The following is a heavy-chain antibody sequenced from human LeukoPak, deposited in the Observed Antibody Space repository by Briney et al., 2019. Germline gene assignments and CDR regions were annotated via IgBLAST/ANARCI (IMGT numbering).Heavy chain of an antibody. D-gene: IGHD1-26*01. CDR1: GYTLTRYF. CDR3: ARDRGEIVGSDAFDI. CDR2: INPNGGST. V-gene: IGHV1-46*01. Sequence: GASVKVSCKASGYTLTRYFIHWVRQAPGQGLEWMGIINPNGGSTSYPQKFQGRVTMTRDTSTSTVYMELSSLRSEDTAVYYCARDRGEIVGSDAFDIWGQGTMVTVSS. J-gene: IGHJ3*02.